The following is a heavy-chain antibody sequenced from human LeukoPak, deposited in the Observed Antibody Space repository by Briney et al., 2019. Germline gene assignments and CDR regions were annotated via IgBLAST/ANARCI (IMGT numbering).Heavy chain of an antibody. D-gene: IGHD3-3*01. Sequence: SETLSLTCTVSGGSISSYYWSWIRQPPGKGLEWIGYIYTSGSTNYNPSLKSRVTISVDTSKNQFSLKLSSVTATDTAVYYCARRDFWSGYSWFDPWGQGTLVTVSS. J-gene: IGHJ5*02. CDR3: ARRDFWSGYSWFDP. CDR2: IYTSGST. CDR1: GGSISSYY. V-gene: IGHV4-4*09.